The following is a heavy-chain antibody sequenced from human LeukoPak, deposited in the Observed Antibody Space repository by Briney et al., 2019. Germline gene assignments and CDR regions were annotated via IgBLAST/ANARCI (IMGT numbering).Heavy chain of an antibody. J-gene: IGHJ6*02. CDR2: IKQDGSEK. CDR3: ARADYYDSSGYYYYYGMDV. Sequence: PEGSLRLSCAASGFTFSSYWMSWVRQAPGKGLEWVANIKQDGSEKYYVDSVKGRFTISRDNAKNSLYLQMNSLRAEDTAVYYCARADYYDSSGYYYYYGMDVWGQGTTVTVSS. D-gene: IGHD3-22*01. V-gene: IGHV3-7*01. CDR1: GFTFSSYW.